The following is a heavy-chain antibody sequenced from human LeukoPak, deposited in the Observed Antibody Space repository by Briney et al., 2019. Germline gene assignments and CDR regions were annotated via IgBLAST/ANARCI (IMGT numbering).Heavy chain of an antibody. CDR1: GFTFSSYG. CDR3: ARDKGTSHLSSFDY. V-gene: IGHV3-30*03. Sequence: GGSLRLACAASGFTFSSYGMHWVRQAPGKGLEWVAVISYDGSNKYYADSVKGRFTISRDNSKNTLYLQMNSLRAADTAVYYCARDKGTSHLSSFDYWGQGTLVTVSS. CDR2: ISYDGSNK. J-gene: IGHJ4*02.